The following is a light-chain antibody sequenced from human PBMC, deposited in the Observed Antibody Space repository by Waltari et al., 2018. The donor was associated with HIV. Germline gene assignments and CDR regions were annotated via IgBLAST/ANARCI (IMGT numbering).Light chain of an antibody. CDR1: KLGDKY. Sequence: SYELTQPPSVSVSPGQTASITCSGDKLGDKYTCWYQQKPGQSPVLVIYQDSKRPSGIPERFSGSNSGNTATLTISGTQAMDEADYYCPAWDSSAGVFGGGTKLTVL. V-gene: IGLV3-1*01. CDR3: PAWDSSAGV. CDR2: QDS. J-gene: IGLJ2*01.